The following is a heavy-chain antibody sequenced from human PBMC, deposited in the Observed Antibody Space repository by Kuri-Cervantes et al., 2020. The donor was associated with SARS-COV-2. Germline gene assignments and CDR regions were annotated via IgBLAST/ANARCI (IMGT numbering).Heavy chain of an antibody. CDR3: ASDTSSWSSDYYVMDV. V-gene: IGHV3-53*01. J-gene: IGHJ6*02. CDR1: GFIVISNS. CDR2: IYSGGGT. D-gene: IGHD2-2*01. Sequence: GGSLRLSCAASGFIVISNSMSWVRQAPGKGLEWVSVIYSGGGTHYADSVKGRFTISRDDSKNTLYLQMNSLRDEDTAVYYCASDTSSWSSDYYVMDVWGQGTTVTVSS.